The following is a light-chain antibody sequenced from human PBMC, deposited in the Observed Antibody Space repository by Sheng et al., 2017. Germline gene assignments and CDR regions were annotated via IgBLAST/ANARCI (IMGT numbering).Light chain of an antibody. CDR3: CSYAGSSTLV. J-gene: IGLJ2*01. CDR2: EDT. V-gene: IGLV2-23*01. Sequence: QSALTQPASVSGSPGQSITISCTGTSSDVGNYNLVSWYQQHPGKAPKLMIHEDTKRPSGVSDRFSGSKSGNTASLTISGLQAEDEADYYCCSYAGSSTLVFGGGTKLTVL. CDR1: SSDVGNYNL.